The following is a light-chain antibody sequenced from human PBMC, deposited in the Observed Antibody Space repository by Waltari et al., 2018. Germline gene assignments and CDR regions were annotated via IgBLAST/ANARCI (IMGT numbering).Light chain of an antibody. V-gene: IGKV3-20*01. J-gene: IGKJ4*01. CDR1: QYVTSSY. CDR3: QQYGSSLVT. CDR2: AAS. Sequence: EIVFTQSPNHLSFSPGDRANLSCRASQYVTSSYLAWYQQKPGQGPRLLIYAASARATGIPDRFSGSGSGTDFTLTISRLQPEDFAVYFCQQYGSSLVTFGGGTEVEIK.